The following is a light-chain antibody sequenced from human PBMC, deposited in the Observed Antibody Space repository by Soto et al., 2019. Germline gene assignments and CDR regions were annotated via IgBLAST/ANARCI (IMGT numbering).Light chain of an antibody. J-gene: IGLJ1*01. CDR2: EGS. Sequence: QSALTQPASVSGSPGQSITISCTGTSSDVGSYNFVSWYQQHPGKAPKLMIYEGSKRPSGVSSRFSGSKSGNTASLTISGLQAEDVADYHCCSYACSPTLYVSGPGTVVT. V-gene: IGLV2-23*01. CDR3: CSYACSPTLYV. CDR1: SSDVGSYNF.